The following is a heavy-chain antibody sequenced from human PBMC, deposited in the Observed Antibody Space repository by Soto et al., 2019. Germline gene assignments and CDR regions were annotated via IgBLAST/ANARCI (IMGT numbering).Heavy chain of an antibody. CDR1: GFTFSSAW. Sequence: DVQLVESWGGLVKPGVSLRLSCAASGFTFSSAWMTWVRQAPGKGLEWVGRIKSKADDETTDYAAPVTGRVTISRGDSKNMLYLQMDSLESEDTAVYYCAADVPSQSSGEFDYWAQGTLVTVSS. V-gene: IGHV3-15*07. D-gene: IGHD6-19*01. J-gene: IGHJ4*02. CDR2: IKSKADDETT. CDR3: AADVPSQSSGEFDY.